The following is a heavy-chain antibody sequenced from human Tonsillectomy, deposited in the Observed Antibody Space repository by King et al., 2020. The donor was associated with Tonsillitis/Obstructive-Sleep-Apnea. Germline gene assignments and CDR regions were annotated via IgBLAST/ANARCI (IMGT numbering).Heavy chain of an antibody. J-gene: IGHJ6*03. CDR2: INHSGST. V-gene: IGHV4-34*01. CDR3: ARGDIVVVPAAYYFYYYMDV. D-gene: IGHD2-2*01. Sequence: VQLQQWGAGLLKPSETLSLTCAVYGGSFSGYYWSWIRQPPGKGLEWIGEINHSGSTNYNASLKSRVTISVDTSKNQFSLRLTSVTAADTAVYYCARGDIVVVPAAYYFYYYMDVWGKGTTVTVSS. CDR1: GGSFSGYY.